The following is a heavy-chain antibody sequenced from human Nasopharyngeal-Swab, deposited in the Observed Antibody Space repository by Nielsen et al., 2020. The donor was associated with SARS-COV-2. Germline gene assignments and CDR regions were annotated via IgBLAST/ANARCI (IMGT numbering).Heavy chain of an antibody. CDR1: GYTFTGYY. J-gene: IGHJ4*02. CDR2: INPNSGGT. Sequence: ASVKVSCKASGYTFTGYYMHWVRQAPGQGLEWMGRINPNSGGTNYAQKFQGRVTMTRDTSISTAYMELSRLRSDDTAVYYCARVGNSGYCSGGSCYSFNYWGQGTLVTVSS. D-gene: IGHD2-15*01. CDR3: ARVGNSGYCSGGSCYSFNY. V-gene: IGHV1-2*06.